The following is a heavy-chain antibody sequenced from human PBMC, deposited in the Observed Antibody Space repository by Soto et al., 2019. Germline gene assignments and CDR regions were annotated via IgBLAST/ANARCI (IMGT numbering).Heavy chain of an antibody. J-gene: IGHJ6*02. CDR1: VVSCSGYY. V-gene: IGHV4-34*01. Sequence: SETLSLTCAVYVVSCSGYYWSWIRQPPGKGLEWIGEINHSGSTNYNPSLKSRVTISVDTSKNQFSLKLSSVTAADTAVYYCARGGYYYYGMDVWGQGTLDTVSS. CDR2: INHSGST. CDR3: ARGGYYYYGMDV.